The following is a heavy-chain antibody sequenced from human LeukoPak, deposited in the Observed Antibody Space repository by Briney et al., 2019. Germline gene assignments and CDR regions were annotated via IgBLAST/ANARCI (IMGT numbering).Heavy chain of an antibody. CDR1: GGSISSYY. J-gene: IGHJ4*02. CDR3: ARDAYYYDTGGYYVVDY. Sequence: PSETLPLTCTVSGGSISSYYWAWIRQSAGNGLEWIGRIYSSGSTYYNPSLNSRVTMSVDTSNNQFSLRLTSVTAADTAVYYCARDAYYYDTGGYYVVDYWGQGTLVTVSS. D-gene: IGHD3-22*01. CDR2: IYSSGST. V-gene: IGHV4-4*07.